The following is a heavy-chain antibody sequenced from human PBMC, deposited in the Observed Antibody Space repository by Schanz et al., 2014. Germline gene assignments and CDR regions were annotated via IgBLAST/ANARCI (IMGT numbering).Heavy chain of an antibody. CDR2: INSANGNT. Sequence: QVQVVQSGAEVKKPGASVKVSCKASGYTFTDYGVIWVRQAPGQRLEWMGWINSANGNTKYSHRFQGRVTITRDTSATTAYMELSSLRSEDTAVYYCARGGYSSGWYDRDIAHFDYWGQGTLVTVSS. J-gene: IGHJ4*02. CDR1: GYTFTDYG. D-gene: IGHD6-19*01. CDR3: ARGGYSSGWYDRDIAHFDY. V-gene: IGHV1-3*01.